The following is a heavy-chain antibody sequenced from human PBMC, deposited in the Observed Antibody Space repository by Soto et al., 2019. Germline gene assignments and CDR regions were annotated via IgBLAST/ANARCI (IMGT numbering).Heavy chain of an antibody. CDR3: ARDQLEGNWFDP. CDR1: GGSISSGGYS. Sequence: SETLSLTCAVSGGSISSGGYSWNWIRQTPGKGLEWIGYIYHSGFTHYNPSLKSRVTISVDKSKNQFSLSLTSVTAADTAVYYCARDQLEGNWFDPWGQGTLVTVSS. V-gene: IGHV4-30-2*01. J-gene: IGHJ5*02. D-gene: IGHD1-1*01. CDR2: IYHSGFT.